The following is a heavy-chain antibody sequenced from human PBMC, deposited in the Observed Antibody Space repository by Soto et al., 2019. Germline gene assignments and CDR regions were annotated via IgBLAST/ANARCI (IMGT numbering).Heavy chain of an antibody. D-gene: IGHD6-13*01. Sequence: PSETLSLTCTVSGGSISSSSYYWGWIRQPPGKGLEWIGSIYYSGSTYYNPSLKSRVTISVDTSKNQFSLKLSSVTAADTAVYYCARRAAASVLNNWFDPWGQGTLVTVSS. CDR3: ARRAAASVLNNWFDP. CDR1: GGSISSSSYY. J-gene: IGHJ5*02. CDR2: IYYSGST. V-gene: IGHV4-39*01.